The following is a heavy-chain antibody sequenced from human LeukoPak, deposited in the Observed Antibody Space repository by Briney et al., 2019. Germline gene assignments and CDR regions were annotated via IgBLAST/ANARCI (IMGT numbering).Heavy chain of an antibody. J-gene: IGHJ4*02. CDR2: IYNSGST. CDR1: GVSISSSYYY. CDR3: AMPRGGRDYGDKRPFDY. V-gene: IGHV4-39*07. Sequence: SETLSLTCIVSGVSISSSYYYWGWIRQPPGKGLEWIGSIYNSGSTYYNPSLKSRVTISVDTSKNQFSLKLSSVTAADTAVYYCAMPRGGRDYGDKRPFDYWGQGTLVTVSS. D-gene: IGHD4-23*01.